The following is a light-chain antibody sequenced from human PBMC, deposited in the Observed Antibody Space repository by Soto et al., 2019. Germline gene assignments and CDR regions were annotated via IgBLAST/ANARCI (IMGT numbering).Light chain of an antibody. J-gene: IGLJ2*01. V-gene: IGLV2-11*01. CDR1: SSDVGYYNY. CDR2: DVG. CDR3: CSYAGSYEV. Sequence: QSALTQPRSVSGSPGQSVTISCTGTSSDVGYYNYVSWYQQHPGKVPKLMIYDVGKRPSGVPDRFSGSKSGNTASLTISGLQAEVEADYFSCSYAGSYEVFGGRTKLTFL.